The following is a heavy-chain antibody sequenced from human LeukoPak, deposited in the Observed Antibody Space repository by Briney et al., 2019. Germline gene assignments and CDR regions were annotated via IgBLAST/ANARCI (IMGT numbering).Heavy chain of an antibody. V-gene: IGHV3-23*01. D-gene: IGHD7-27*01. Sequence: GGSLRLSCAAFEFTFSTYAMHWVRQAPRKGLEWVSAISGPGASTYYTDSVKGRFTISTDNAKNSLYLQMNSLRAEDTAIYYCARDRTWGFDYWGQGTLVTVSS. CDR2: ISGPGAST. J-gene: IGHJ4*02. CDR1: EFTFSTYA. CDR3: ARDRTWGFDY.